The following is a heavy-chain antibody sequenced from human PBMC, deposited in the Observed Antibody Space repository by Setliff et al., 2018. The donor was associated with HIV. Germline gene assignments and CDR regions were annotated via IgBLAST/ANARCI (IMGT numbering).Heavy chain of an antibody. D-gene: IGHD3-16*01. CDR2: IYSGGTT. CDR3: ARGGITVGGYTLVGDRLWDH. CDR1: GFTVSSNY. V-gene: IGHV3-66*01. Sequence: QPGGSLRLSCAASGFTVSSNYMNWVRQAPGKGLEWVSIIYSGGTTYYADSVKGRFTISRDNAKNTLYLQMNNLRVDDTAMYYCARGGITVGGYTLVGDRLWDHWGQGTLVTVSS. J-gene: IGHJ4*02.